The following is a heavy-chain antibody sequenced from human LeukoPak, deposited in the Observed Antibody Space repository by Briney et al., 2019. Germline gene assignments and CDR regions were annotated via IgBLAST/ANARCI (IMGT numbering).Heavy chain of an antibody. V-gene: IGHV3-11*01. Sequence: PGGSLRLSCAASGFTFSDSYMTWIRQAPGKGLEWVAFIDKSGGTTYYADSVKGRFTISRDNAKSSLYLEMNSLRAEDTAVYYCARAGSIRFDYWGQGTLVTVSS. J-gene: IGHJ4*02. D-gene: IGHD1-26*01. CDR1: GFTFSDSY. CDR2: IDKSGGTT. CDR3: ARAGSIRFDY.